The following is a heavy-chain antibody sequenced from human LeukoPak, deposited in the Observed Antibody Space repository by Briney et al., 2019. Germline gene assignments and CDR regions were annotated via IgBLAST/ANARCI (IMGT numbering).Heavy chain of an antibody. CDR3: AKELGASLDY. V-gene: IGHV3-30*02. CDR2: IRYDGSNK. J-gene: IGHJ4*02. D-gene: IGHD5-12*01. CDR1: GFTSSSYG. Sequence: GGSLRLSCAASGFTSSSYGMHWVRQAPGKGLEWVAFIRYDGSNKYYGDSVKGRFTISRDNAKNTVYLQMNSLRGEDTATYYCAKELGASLDYWGQGTLVSVSS.